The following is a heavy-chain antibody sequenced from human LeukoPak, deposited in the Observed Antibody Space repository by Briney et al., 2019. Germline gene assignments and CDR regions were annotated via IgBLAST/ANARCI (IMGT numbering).Heavy chain of an antibody. Sequence: SETLSLTCSVSGGSISSSSYYWGWIRQPPGKGLEWIGSIYYSGSTYYNPSLKSRVTISVDTSKNQFSLKLSSVTAADTAVYYCARHFAKYHPHPWGYYYYYMDVWGKGTTVTISS. V-gene: IGHV4-39*01. J-gene: IGHJ6*03. CDR1: GGSISSSSYY. CDR3: ARHFAKYHPHPWGYYYYYMDV. D-gene: IGHD7-27*01. CDR2: IYYSGST.